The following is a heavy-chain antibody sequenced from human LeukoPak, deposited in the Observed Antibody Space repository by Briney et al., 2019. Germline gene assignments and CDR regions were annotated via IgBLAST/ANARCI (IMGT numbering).Heavy chain of an antibody. D-gene: IGHD3-10*01. V-gene: IGHV3-7*01. CDR3: ARSMVRVTAFDI. CDR2: INQDGSEK. CDR1: GFIFSSYW. Sequence: GGSLRLSCAASGFIFSSYWMSWVRQAPGKGLEWVANINQDGSEKYYVDSVKGRFTISRDNSKNTLYLQMNSLRAEDTAVYYCARSMVRVTAFDIWGQGTMVTVSS. J-gene: IGHJ3*02.